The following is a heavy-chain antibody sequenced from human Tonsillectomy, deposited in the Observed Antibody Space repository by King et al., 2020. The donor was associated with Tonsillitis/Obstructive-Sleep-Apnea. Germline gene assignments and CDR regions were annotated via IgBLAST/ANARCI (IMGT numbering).Heavy chain of an antibody. V-gene: IGHV4-31*03. CDR2: IYYSGST. Sequence: VQLVESGPGLVKPSQTLSLTCTVSGGSISSGGYYWTWIRQHPGKGLQWIGYIYYSGSTYYNPSLKSRVTISVDMSKNQFSLKLSSVTAADTAVFYCARGRPLYCSSSSCYPGGSFDYWGQGTLVTVSS. J-gene: IGHJ4*02. CDR3: ARGRPLYCSSSSCYPGGSFDY. D-gene: IGHD2-2*01. CDR1: GGSISSGGYY.